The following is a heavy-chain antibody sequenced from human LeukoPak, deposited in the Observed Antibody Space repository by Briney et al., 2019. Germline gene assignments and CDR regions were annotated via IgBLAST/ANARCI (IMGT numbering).Heavy chain of an antibody. CDR1: GGSISSGDYY. Sequence: SETLSLTCAVSGGSISSGDYYWSWLRPPPGKGLEWIGCIYYSGSTYYNPSLKSRVTISVDTSKNQFSLKLSSVTAADTAVYYCARAKGVGVLGWGQGTLVTVSS. J-gene: IGHJ4*02. CDR2: IYYSGST. V-gene: IGHV4-30-4*08. CDR3: ARAKGVGVLG. D-gene: IGHD1-26*01.